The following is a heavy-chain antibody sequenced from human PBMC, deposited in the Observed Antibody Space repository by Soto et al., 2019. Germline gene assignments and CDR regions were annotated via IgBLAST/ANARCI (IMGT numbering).Heavy chain of an antibody. CDR1: GFTFSSYG. V-gene: IGHV3-30*03. CDR3: ARDGKYYDSSGPCCDY. CDR2: ISYDGSNK. J-gene: IGHJ4*02. D-gene: IGHD3-22*01. Sequence: QVQLVESGGGVVQPGRSLRLSCAASGFTFSSYGMHWVRQAPGTGLEWVAVISYDGSNKYYADSVKGRFTISRDNSKNPLYLQMNSLRAEDTAVYYCARDGKYYDSSGPCCDYWGQGTLVTVSS.